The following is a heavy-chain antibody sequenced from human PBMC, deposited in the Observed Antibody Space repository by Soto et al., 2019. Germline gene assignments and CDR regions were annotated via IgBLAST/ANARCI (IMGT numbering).Heavy chain of an antibody. V-gene: IGHV3-30-3*01. CDR1: GFTFSSYA. J-gene: IGHJ4*02. CDR3: ARDYGSALDY. D-gene: IGHD3-10*01. Sequence: QVQLVESGGGVVQPGRSLRLSCVATGFTFSSYAMNWVRQAPGKGLEWVAVISHDGSSQYYTDSVKGRFTNSRDNSKNTLYVQMNSLRGEDTAVYYCARDYGSALDYWGQGTLVTVSS. CDR2: ISHDGSSQ.